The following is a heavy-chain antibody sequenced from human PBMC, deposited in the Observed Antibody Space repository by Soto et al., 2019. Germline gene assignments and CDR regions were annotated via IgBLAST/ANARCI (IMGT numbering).Heavy chain of an antibody. V-gene: IGHV4-39*01. D-gene: IGHD2-2*01. Sequence: SETLSLTCTVSGGSISSSSYYWGWIRQPPGNGVDGIGSIYYSGGTYYNPSVKSRVTISVDTSKNQFSLKLSSVTAADTAVYFCARLYCSSTSCYYYYYYMDVWGKGTTVT. CDR2: IYYSGGT. J-gene: IGHJ6*03. CDR1: GGSISSSSYY. CDR3: ARLYCSSTSCYYYYYYMDV.